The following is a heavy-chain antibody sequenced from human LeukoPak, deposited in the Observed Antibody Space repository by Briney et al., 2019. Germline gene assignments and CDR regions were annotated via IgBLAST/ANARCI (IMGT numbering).Heavy chain of an antibody. D-gene: IGHD1-26*01. V-gene: IGHV3-33*01. CDR2: IWYDGSNK. J-gene: IGHJ4*02. CDR1: GFTFSSYG. Sequence: GGSLRLSCAAAGFTFSSYGMHWVRQAPGKWLGWVAVIWYDGSNKYYADSVKGRFTISRDNSKNTLYLQMNSLRAEDTAVYYCARAFGGTVVGAMGYWGQGTLVTVSS. CDR3: ARAFGGTVVGAMGY.